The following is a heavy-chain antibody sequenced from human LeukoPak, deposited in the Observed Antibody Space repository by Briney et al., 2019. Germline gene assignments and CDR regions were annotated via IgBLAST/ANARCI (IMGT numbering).Heavy chain of an antibody. J-gene: IGHJ4*02. CDR2: IFYSGST. CDR1: GASMSRGSYY. V-gene: IGHV4-39*07. D-gene: IGHD5-12*01. Sequence: PSETLSLTCSVSGASMSRGSYYWGWIRQPPGKGLEWIGNIFYSGSTYYNPSLKRRVTISLDTSKDQFSLKLISVTAADTAVYYCARDPIGYDSSDAWGQGTLVTVSS. CDR3: ARDPIGYDSSDA.